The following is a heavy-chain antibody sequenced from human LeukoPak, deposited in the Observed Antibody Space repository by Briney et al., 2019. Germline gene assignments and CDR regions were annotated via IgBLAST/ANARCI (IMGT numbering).Heavy chain of an antibody. CDR2: IDSDGRTT. D-gene: IGHD3-22*01. J-gene: IGHJ5*02. CDR1: GFTFSSYS. Sequence: PGGSLRLSCAASGFTFSSYSMNWVRQAPGKGLVWVSRIDSDGRTTNYADSVKGRFTISRDNAKNTLYLQMNSLRAEDRAVYYCARGRNYYNTSRSPLNWFDPWGQGTLVTVSS. CDR3: ARGRNYYNTSRSPLNWFDP. V-gene: IGHV3-74*01.